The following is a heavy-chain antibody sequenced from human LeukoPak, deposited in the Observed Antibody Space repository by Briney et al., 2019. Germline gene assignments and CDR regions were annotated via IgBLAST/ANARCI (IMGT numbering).Heavy chain of an antibody. CDR2: VNPDGSEK. CDR3: ARDRAYSAFDY. Sequence: PGGSLRLSCAVSGFTFRTSWMTWVRQAPGRGLERVAIVNPDGSEKYYLESLKGRITISGDNAENSVHLQMNSLKAEQTAIYYCARDRAYSAFDYWGQGTLVTVSS. D-gene: IGHD1-26*01. CDR1: GFTFRTSW. V-gene: IGHV3-7*03. J-gene: IGHJ4*02.